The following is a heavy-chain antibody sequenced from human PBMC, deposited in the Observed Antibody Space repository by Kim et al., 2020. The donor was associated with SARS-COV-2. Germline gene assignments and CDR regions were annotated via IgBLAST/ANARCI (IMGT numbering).Heavy chain of an antibody. J-gene: IGHJ3*01. CDR2: IQPGDSDT. Sequence: GESLKISCKGSGYNFRNNWIGWVRQMPGKGLEWMGIIQPGDSDTRYSPSFRGQVTLSVDRSTSTAYLHWSSLNVSDTALYYCARRRLAAATDAFDVWGQGTLSTVSS. D-gene: IGHD6-13*01. V-gene: IGHV5-51*01. CDR3: ARRRLAAATDAFDV. CDR1: GYNFRNNW.